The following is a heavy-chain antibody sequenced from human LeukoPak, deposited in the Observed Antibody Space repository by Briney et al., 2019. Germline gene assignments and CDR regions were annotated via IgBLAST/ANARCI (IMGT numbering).Heavy chain of an antibody. V-gene: IGHV4-38-2*02. CDR1: DYYISSGYY. Sequence: PSETLSLTCTVSDYYISSGYYWGWIRRPPGKGLEWIANIYHNGDTYYNPSLKSRFTTSVDTSKNQFSLKLSSVTAADTAIYYCARGCSSYNCPNWYFDLWGRGTLLTVSS. J-gene: IGHJ2*01. CDR3: ARGCSSYNCPNWYFDL. CDR2: IYHNGDT. D-gene: IGHD2-2*01.